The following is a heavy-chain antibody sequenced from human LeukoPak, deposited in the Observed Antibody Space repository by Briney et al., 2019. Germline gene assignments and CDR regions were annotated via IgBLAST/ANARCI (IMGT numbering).Heavy chain of an antibody. CDR1: EFDFSSHA. Sequence: GGSLRLSCAASEFDFSSHAMTWVRQAPGKGLEWVSAISISGSKTYYADSVKGRFTISRDNSKNTLYLQMNSLRAEDTAVYYCAKGHYYGSGSLDYWGQGTLVTVSS. V-gene: IGHV3-23*01. CDR2: ISISGSKT. J-gene: IGHJ4*02. D-gene: IGHD3-10*01. CDR3: AKGHYYGSGSLDY.